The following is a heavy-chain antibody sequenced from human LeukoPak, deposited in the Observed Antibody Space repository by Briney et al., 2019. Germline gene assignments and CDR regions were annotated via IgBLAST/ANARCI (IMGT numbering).Heavy chain of an antibody. D-gene: IGHD4-17*01. V-gene: IGHV3-11*01. J-gene: IGHJ4*02. Sequence: PGGSLRLSCTASGFSFSDYYMNWIRQAPGMGLQWVACISSSGNTKYYADSVKGRFTVSRDNGRNSVYLQMSSLRAEDTAIYYCARDPPHFTVTTGDSWGQGTLVTVSS. CDR1: GFSFSDYY. CDR3: ARDPPHFTVTTGDS. CDR2: ISSSGNTK.